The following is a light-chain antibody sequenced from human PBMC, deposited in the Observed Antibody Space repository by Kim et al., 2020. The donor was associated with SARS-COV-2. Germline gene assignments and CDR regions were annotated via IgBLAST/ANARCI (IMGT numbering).Light chain of an antibody. J-gene: IGLJ3*02. CDR3: QTWGTGIWV. CDR1: IGHSSYA. CDR2: LNSDGSH. Sequence: ASVKVTCTLSIGHSSYAIAWHQQQPEKGPRYLMKLNSDGSHSKGDGIPDRFSGSSSGAERYLTISSLQSEDEADYYCQTWGTGIWVFGGGTQLTVL. V-gene: IGLV4-69*01.